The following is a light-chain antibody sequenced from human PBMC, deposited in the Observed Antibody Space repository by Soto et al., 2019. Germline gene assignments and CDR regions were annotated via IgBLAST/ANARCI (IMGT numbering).Light chain of an antibody. Sequence: DRVTITCRASQSIGSRLAWYQQKPGKAPKLLIYDASSLQSGVPSRFSGSGSGTDFTLTISSLQPEDFATYYCQQSYSTPRTFGQGTKVDIK. CDR2: DAS. J-gene: IGKJ1*01. CDR1: QSIGSR. CDR3: QQSYSTPRT. V-gene: IGKV1-39*01.